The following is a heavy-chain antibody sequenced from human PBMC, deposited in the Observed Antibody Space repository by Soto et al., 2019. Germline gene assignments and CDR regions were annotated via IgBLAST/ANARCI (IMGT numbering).Heavy chain of an antibody. CDR3: RGARADYSSYMDV. D-gene: IGHD6-6*01. J-gene: IGHJ6*03. V-gene: IGHV3-7*01. Sequence: SLRLSCAASGSTFSSLWMSWVRQAPGKGLEWVANIKQDGSEKYYVDSVEGRFTITRDNAKNSMYLQMNSLRAEATAVYYCRGARADYSSYMDVWGKGTTFTVPS. CDR1: GSTFSSLW. CDR2: IKQDGSEK.